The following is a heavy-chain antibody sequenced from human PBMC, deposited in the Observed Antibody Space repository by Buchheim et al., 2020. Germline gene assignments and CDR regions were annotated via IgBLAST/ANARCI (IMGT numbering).Heavy chain of an antibody. CDR2: IRSKAYGGTT. J-gene: IGHJ4*02. CDR1: GFTFGDYA. Sequence: EVQLVESGGGLVQPGRSLRLSCTASGFTFGDYAMSWVRQAPGKGLEWVGFIRSKAYGGTTEYAASVKGRFTISRDDSKSIPYLQMNSLKTEDTAVYYCTRDESGREGFDYWGQGTL. CDR3: TRDESGREGFDY. V-gene: IGHV3-49*04. D-gene: IGHD3-10*01.